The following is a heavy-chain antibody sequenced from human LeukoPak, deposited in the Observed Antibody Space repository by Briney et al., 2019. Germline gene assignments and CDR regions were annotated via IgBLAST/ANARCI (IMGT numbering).Heavy chain of an antibody. CDR3: AKDIAHRDGDFYFDY. D-gene: IGHD4-17*01. Sequence: NPGGSLRLSCAASGFTFDDYTMHWVRQAPGKGLEWVSLISWDGGSTYYADFVKGRFTISRDNSKNSLYLQMNSLRTEDTALYYCAKDIAHRDGDFYFDYWGQGTLVTVSS. V-gene: IGHV3-43*01. J-gene: IGHJ4*02. CDR2: ISWDGGST. CDR1: GFTFDDYT.